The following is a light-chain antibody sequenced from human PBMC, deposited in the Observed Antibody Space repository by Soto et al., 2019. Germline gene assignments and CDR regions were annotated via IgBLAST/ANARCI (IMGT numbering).Light chain of an antibody. V-gene: IGLV1-51*02. J-gene: IGLJ2*01. Sequence: QSVLTQPPSLSAAPGQKVTISCSGRSSNIGNNYVSWYQQLPGTAPKLLIYENNKRPSGIPDRFSGSKSGTSATLGITGRQTGDEADYYCGTCDSSLSAVVFGGGTKLTVL. CDR1: SSNIGNNY. CDR2: ENN. CDR3: GTCDSSLSAVV.